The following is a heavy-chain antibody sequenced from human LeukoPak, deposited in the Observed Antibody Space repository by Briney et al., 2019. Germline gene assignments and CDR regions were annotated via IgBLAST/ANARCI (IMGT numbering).Heavy chain of an antibody. D-gene: IGHD3-22*01. V-gene: IGHV3-7*03. Sequence: PGGSLRLSCAASGFTFSSYWMSWVRQAPGKGLEWVANIKQDGSEKYYVDSVKGRFTISRDNAKNSLYLQMNSLRAEDTAVYYCARDSRSGYYYDSSGRSTQLYYYYGMDVWGQGTTVTVSS. CDR2: IKQDGSEK. J-gene: IGHJ6*02. CDR3: ARDSRSGYYYDSSGRSTQLYYYYGMDV. CDR1: GFTFSSYW.